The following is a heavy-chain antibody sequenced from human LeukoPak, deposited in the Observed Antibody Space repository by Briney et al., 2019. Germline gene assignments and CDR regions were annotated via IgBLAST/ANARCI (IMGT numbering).Heavy chain of an antibody. D-gene: IGHD3-16*02. CDR3: AVMITFGGVIVPFDY. V-gene: IGHV5-10-1*01. Sequence: GESLQISCKGSGYSFTSYWISWVRQMPGKGLEWMGRIDPSGSYTNYSPSFQGHVTISADKSISTAYLQWSSLKASDTAMYYCAVMITFGGVIVPFDYWGQGTLVTVSS. J-gene: IGHJ4*02. CDR2: IDPSGSYT. CDR1: GYSFTSYW.